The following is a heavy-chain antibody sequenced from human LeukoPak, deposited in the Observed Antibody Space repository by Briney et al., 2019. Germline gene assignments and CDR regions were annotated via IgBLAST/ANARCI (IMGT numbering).Heavy chain of an antibody. V-gene: IGHV4-59*08. CDR2: IYYSGST. D-gene: IGHD3-22*01. CDR1: GGSISSYY. Sequence: SETLSLTCTVSGGSISSYYWSWIRQPPGKGLEWIGYIYYSGSTNYNPSLKSRVTISVDTSKNQFSLKLSSVTAADTAVYYCARLYYYDSSGYTFPRAYFDYWGQGTLVTVSS. CDR3: ARLYYYDSSGYTFPRAYFDY. J-gene: IGHJ4*02.